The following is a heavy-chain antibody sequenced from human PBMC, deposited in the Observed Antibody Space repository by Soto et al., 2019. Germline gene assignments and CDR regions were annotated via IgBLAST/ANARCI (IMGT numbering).Heavy chain of an antibody. J-gene: IGHJ6*02. CDR2: ISAYNGNT. CDR3: ARDPNGVLYSSSVGDV. D-gene: IGHD2-15*01. Sequence: QVQLVQSGAEVKKPGASVKVSCKASGYTFTSYGISWVRQAPGQGLEWMGWISAYNGNTNYAQKLQGRVTMTTDTSTSTAYMELRCLRSDDTAVYYCARDPNGVLYSSSVGDVWGQGTTVTVSS. V-gene: IGHV1-18*01. CDR1: GYTFTSYG.